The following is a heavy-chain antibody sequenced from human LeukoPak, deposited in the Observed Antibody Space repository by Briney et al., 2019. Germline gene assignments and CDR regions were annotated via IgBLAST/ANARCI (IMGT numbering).Heavy chain of an antibody. CDR1: GFTFSSYS. Sequence: PGGSLRLSCAASGFTFSSYSMNWVRQAPGKGLEWVSYISSSSSTIYYADSVKGRFTISRDNAKNSLHLQMNSLRAEDTAVYYCAGPIFGVVIGQFFDYWGQGILVTVSS. V-gene: IGHV3-48*04. CDR3: AGPIFGVVIGQFFDY. CDR2: ISSSSSTI. D-gene: IGHD3-3*01. J-gene: IGHJ4*02.